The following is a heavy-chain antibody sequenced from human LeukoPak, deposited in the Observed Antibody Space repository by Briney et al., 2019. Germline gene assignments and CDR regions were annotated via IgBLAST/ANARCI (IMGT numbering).Heavy chain of an antibody. CDR1: GFTLSSYW. D-gene: IGHD3-3*01. CDR2: IKQDGSEK. V-gene: IGHV3-7*01. J-gene: IGHJ4*02. CDR3: ARVRSYYDFWSGYEFAY. Sequence: GGSLRLSCAASGFTLSSYWMSWVRQAPGKGLEWVANIKQDGSEKYYVDSVKGRFTISRDNAKNSLYLQMNSLRAEDTAVYYCARVRSYYDFWSGYEFAYWGQGTLVTVSS.